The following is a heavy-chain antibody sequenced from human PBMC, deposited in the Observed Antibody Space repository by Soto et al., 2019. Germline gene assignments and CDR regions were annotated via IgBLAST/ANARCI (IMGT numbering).Heavy chain of an antibody. D-gene: IGHD3-22*01. CDR3: AKGYYYDSSGYNDAFDI. Sequence: QVQLVESGGGVVQPGRSLRLSCAASGFTFSSYGMHWVRQAPGKGLEWVAVISYDGSNKYYADSVKGRFTISRDNSKNTLYLKMNSLRAEDTAVYYCAKGYYYDSSGYNDAFDIWGQGTMVTVSS. J-gene: IGHJ3*02. CDR1: GFTFSSYG. V-gene: IGHV3-30*18. CDR2: ISYDGSNK.